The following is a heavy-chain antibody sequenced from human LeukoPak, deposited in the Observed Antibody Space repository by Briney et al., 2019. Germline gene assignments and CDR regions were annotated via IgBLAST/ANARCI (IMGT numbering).Heavy chain of an antibody. D-gene: IGHD6-13*01. V-gene: IGHV3-30*02. J-gene: IGHJ4*02. CDR1: GFTFSSYG. CDR3: TKGAEEPGIFDY. CDR2: IRYDVSNK. Sequence: GGSLRLSCAASGFTFSSYGMHWVRQAPGKGLEWVAFIRYDVSNKYYADSVKGRFTISRDNAKNSLYLQMNSLRPEDTALYYCTKGAEEPGIFDYWGQGTLVTVSS.